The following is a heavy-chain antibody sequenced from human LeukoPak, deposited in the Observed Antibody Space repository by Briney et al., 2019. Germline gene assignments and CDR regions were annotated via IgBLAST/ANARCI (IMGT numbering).Heavy chain of an antibody. V-gene: IGHV3-7*01. J-gene: IGHJ4*02. Sequence: GGSLRLSCAASGFTFSHYYMSWVRQAPGKGLEWVANIKQDGSEQFYLDSVKGRFTISRDNAKNSLYLQMNSLRAEDTAVYYCARDWEMATMGYWGQGTPVTVSS. D-gene: IGHD5-24*01. CDR1: GFTFSHYY. CDR2: IKQDGSEQ. CDR3: ARDWEMATMGY.